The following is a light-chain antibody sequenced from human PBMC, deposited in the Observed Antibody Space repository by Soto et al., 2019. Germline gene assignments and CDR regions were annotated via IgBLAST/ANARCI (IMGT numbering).Light chain of an antibody. CDR3: QQSYSTPLT. CDR2: TAS. V-gene: IGKV1-39*01. Sequence: DIQMTQSPSSLSASVGDRVTITCRASQSMNRYLNWYQQKPGKAPKFLIYTASTLQRGVPSRFSGSGSGTDFTLTISSLPPEDFATYYCQQSYSTPLTFGGGTKVEIK. CDR1: QSMNRY. J-gene: IGKJ4*01.